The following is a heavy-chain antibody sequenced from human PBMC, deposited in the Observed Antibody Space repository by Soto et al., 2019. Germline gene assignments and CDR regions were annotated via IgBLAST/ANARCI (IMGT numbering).Heavy chain of an antibody. J-gene: IGHJ4*02. CDR1: GGSFSGDH. Sequence: SETLSLTCAVDGGSFSGDHWSWIRQPPGKGLEWIGEINHSGSTNYNPSLKSRVTISVDTSKNQFSLKLSSVTAADTAVYYCARGQRINMVRGGPFDYWGQGTLVT. CDR2: INHSGST. D-gene: IGHD3-10*01. CDR3: ARGQRINMVRGGPFDY. V-gene: IGHV4-34*01.